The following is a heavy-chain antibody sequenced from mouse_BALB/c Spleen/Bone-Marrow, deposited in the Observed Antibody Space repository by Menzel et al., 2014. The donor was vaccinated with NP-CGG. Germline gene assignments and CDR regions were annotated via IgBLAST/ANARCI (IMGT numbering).Heavy chain of an antibody. CDR2: IYPGDGDT. Sequence: QVQLQQSGPELVKPGASVKISCKASGYAFSSSWMNWVKQRPGQGLEWIGRIYPGDGDTNYNGKFKGKAALTADKSSSTAYMQLSSLTSVDSAVYFCARGTTVVATGAMDYWGQGTSVTVSS. D-gene: IGHD1-1*01. CDR3: ARGTTVVATGAMDY. J-gene: IGHJ4*01. V-gene: IGHV1-82*01. CDR1: GYAFSSSW.